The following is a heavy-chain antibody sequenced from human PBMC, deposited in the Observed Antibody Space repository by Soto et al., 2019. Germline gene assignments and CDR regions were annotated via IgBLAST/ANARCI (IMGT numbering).Heavy chain of an antibody. J-gene: IGHJ4*02. D-gene: IGHD2-15*01. CDR3: ARVGIGYCSGGSCYSNFDY. CDR2: INPSNDNT. Sequence: AASVKVSCKASGYTFTGYAMHWVRQAPGQGLEWMGWINPSNDNTRYSQKFQGRVTITRDTSASTAYMELSSLRSEDTAVYYCARVGIGYCSGGSCYSNFDYWGQGTLVTVSS. CDR1: GYTFTGYA. V-gene: IGHV1-3*01.